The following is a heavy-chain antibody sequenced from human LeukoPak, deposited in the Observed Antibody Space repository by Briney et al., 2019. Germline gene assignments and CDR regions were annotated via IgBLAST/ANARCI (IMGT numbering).Heavy chain of an antibody. D-gene: IGHD2-15*01. V-gene: IGHV4-39*07. Sequence: SETLSLTCTVSSGSISSSRYYWGWIRQPPGKGLEWIGEIYHSGSTNYNPSLKSRVTISVDTSKNQFSLKLSSVTAADTAVYYCARCRGLDAFDIWGQGTMVTASS. CDR2: IYHSGST. J-gene: IGHJ3*02. CDR1: SGSISSSRYY. CDR3: ARCRGLDAFDI.